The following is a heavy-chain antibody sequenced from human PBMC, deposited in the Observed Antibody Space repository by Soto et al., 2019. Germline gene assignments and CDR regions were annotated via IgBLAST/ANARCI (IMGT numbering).Heavy chain of an antibody. CDR3: ERGGGFGLKYGLYYYYYGMDV. J-gene: IGHJ6*02. D-gene: IGHD3-16*01. V-gene: IGHV1-46*01. CDR2: INPSGGST. Sequence: GASVKVSCKASGYTFTSYYMHWVRQAPGQGLEWMGIINPSGGSTSYAQKFQGRVTMTRDTSTSTVYMELSSLSSEDTAVYYCERGGGFGLKYGLYYYYYGMDVWGQGTTVTVSS. CDR1: GYTFTSYY.